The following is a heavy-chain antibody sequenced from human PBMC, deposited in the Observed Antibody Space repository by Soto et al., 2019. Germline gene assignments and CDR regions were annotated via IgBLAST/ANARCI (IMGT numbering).Heavy chain of an antibody. J-gene: IGHJ6*02. CDR3: AMLGGWSGGSSGMEV. D-gene: IGHD6-19*01. Sequence: EVQLVESGGGLVQPGGSLRLSCAASGLIFSDYHMDWVRQAPGKGLEWVGRIRRKANSYTTEYAASVKGRFTISRDNTTNSLYLTMNSLKSEDTDVYYCAMLGGWSGGSSGMEVWGQGTRVTVSS. CDR1: GLIFSDYH. V-gene: IGHV3-72*01. CDR2: IRRKANSYTT.